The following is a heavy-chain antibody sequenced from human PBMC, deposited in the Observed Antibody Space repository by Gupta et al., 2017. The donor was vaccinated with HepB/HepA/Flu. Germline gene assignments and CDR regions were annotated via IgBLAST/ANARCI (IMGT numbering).Heavy chain of an antibody. Sequence: QVQLVQSGAEVKKPGASVKVSCKASGYTFTSYAMHWARQAPGQRLEWMGWINAGNGNTKYSQKFQGRVTITRDTSASTAYMELSSLRSEDTAVYYCARRRILTGYYSDYYGMDVWGQGTTVTVSS. CDR3: ARRRILTGYYSDYYGMDV. CDR2: INAGNGNT. D-gene: IGHD3-9*01. V-gene: IGHV1-3*01. CDR1: GYTFTSYA. J-gene: IGHJ6*02.